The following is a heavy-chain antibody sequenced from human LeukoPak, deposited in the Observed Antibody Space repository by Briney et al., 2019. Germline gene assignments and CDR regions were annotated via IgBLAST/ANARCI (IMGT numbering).Heavy chain of an antibody. CDR1: GFTFSSYW. V-gene: IGHV3-74*01. CDR3: ARVQGHPPNGLDV. Sequence: WESLRLSCAASGFTFSSYWMHWVRQSPGKGLVWVSRINNDESSTSYADSVKGRFTISRDNAKNTLYLQMNSLRAEDTAVYYCARVQGHPPNGLDVWGQGTMVTVSS. J-gene: IGHJ3*01. CDR2: INNDESST. D-gene: IGHD2-8*01.